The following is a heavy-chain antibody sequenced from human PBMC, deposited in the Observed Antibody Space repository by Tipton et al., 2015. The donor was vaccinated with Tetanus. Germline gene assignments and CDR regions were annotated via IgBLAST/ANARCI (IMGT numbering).Heavy chain of an antibody. J-gene: IGHJ6*02. Sequence: QLVQSGGGLVQPGRSLRLSCAASGFTFDDYAMRWVRQAPGKGPEWVSGISWNSGTIGYADSVKGRFTISRDNAKNSLYLQMNSLRAEDTALYYCAKDTGVTPHYGMDVWGQGTTVTVSS. D-gene: IGHD2-21*02. V-gene: IGHV3-9*01. CDR2: ISWNSGTI. CDR3: AKDTGVTPHYGMDV. CDR1: GFTFDDYA.